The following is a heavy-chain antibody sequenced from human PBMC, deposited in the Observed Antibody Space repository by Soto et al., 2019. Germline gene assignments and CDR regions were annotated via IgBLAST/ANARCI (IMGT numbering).Heavy chain of an antibody. CDR2: ISSSSSYI. J-gene: IGHJ4*02. CDR3: ARDRGGRVGFDY. CDR1: GFTFSSYS. D-gene: IGHD1-26*01. Sequence: PGGSLRLSCAASGFTFSSYSMNWVRQAPGKGLEWVSSISSSSSYIYYADSVKGRFTISRDNAKNSLYLQMNSLRAEDTAVYYCARDRGGRVGFDYWGQGTLVTVPQ. V-gene: IGHV3-21*01.